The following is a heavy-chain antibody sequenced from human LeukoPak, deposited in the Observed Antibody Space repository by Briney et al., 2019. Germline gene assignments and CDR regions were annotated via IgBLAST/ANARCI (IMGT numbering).Heavy chain of an antibody. CDR3: ARVGGGSYPSFDY. Sequence: SSETLSLTCTVSGGSISSYYWSWIRQPPGKRLEWIGYIYYSGSTNYNPSLKSRVTISVDTSKNQFSLKLSSVTAADTAVYYCARVGGGSYPSFDYWGQGTLVTVSS. J-gene: IGHJ4*02. V-gene: IGHV4-59*01. CDR1: GGSISSYY. CDR2: IYYSGST. D-gene: IGHD1-26*01.